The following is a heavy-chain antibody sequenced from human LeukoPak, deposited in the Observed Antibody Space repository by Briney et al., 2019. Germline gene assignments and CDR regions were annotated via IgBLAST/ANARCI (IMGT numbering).Heavy chain of an antibody. CDR2: IKQDGSEK. J-gene: IGHJ4*02. D-gene: IGHD1-26*01. CDR1: GFTFSNYW. Sequence: GGSLRLSCAASGFTFSNYWMGWVRQAPGKGLERVANIKQDGSEKYYVDSVKGRFTISRDNAKKSLYLQMNSLRAEDTAVHYCARDKSVGATPIDYWGQGTLVTVSS. V-gene: IGHV3-7*05. CDR3: ARDKSVGATPIDY.